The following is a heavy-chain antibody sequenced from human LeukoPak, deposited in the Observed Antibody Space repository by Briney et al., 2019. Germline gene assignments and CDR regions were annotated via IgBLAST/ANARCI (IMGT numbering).Heavy chain of an antibody. CDR2: ISTRSGTI. Sequence: GGSLRLSCAASGFTFSNYGMNWVRQAPGKGLEWVSYISTRSGTIYYADSVKGRFTISRDNAQNSLYLQMNSLRAEDTAVYYCARSHIVEVTAGDYWGQGTLVTVSS. D-gene: IGHD2-21*02. CDR1: GFTFSNYG. J-gene: IGHJ4*02. V-gene: IGHV3-48*04. CDR3: ARSHIVEVTAGDY.